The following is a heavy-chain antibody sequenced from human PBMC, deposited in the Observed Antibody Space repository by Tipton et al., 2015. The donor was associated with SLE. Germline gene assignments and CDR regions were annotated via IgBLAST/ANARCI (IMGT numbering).Heavy chain of an antibody. J-gene: IGHJ2*01. CDR2: IYHSGST. Sequence: LRLSCAISGYSISSGYYWGWIRQPPGKGLEWIGSIYHSGSTYYNPSLKSRVTISIDTSKNQFSLNLSSVTAADTAVYYCAREFLNPVTTVHYYFDLWGRGTLVTVSS. V-gene: IGHV4-38-2*02. D-gene: IGHD4-11*01. CDR3: AREFLNPVTTVHYYFDL. CDR1: GYSISSGYY.